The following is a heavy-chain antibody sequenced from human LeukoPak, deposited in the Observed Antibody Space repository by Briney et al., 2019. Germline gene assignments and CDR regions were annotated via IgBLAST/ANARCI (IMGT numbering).Heavy chain of an antibody. CDR2: ISAHNGNT. CDR3: ARERGNRDYWYFEF. Sequence: ASVKVSCKALGYTFTSHGISWVRQAPGQGLEWMGWISAHNGNTKYAQKFQGRVTMTTDTSTTTAYMELRSLRSDDTAVYYCARERGNRDYWYFEFWGRGTLVTVSS. D-gene: IGHD1-14*01. J-gene: IGHJ2*01. CDR1: GYTFTSHG. V-gene: IGHV1-18*01.